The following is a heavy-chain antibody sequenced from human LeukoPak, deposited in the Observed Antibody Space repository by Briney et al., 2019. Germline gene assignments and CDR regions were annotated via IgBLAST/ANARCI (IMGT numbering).Heavy chain of an antibody. J-gene: IGHJ4*02. CDR3: ARDKELYDGYDFWSGYSNY. CDR1: GFTFSSYA. V-gene: IGHV3-30-3*01. CDR2: ISYDGSNK. Sequence: GGSLRLSCAASGFTFSSYAMHWVRQAPGKGLEWVAVISYDGSNKYYADSVKGRFTISRDNSKNTLYLQMNSLRAEDTAVYYCARDKELYDGYDFWSGYSNYWGQGTLVTVSS. D-gene: IGHD3-3*01.